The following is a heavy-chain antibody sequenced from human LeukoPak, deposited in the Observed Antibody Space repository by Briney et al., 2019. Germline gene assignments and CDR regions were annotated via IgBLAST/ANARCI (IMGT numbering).Heavy chain of an antibody. Sequence: GGSLRLSCAASGFTFSRYWMSWVRKAPGKGLEWVANIKEDGSEKYYVDPVKGRFTVSRDNAKNSLYLQMNSLRADDTAVYYCARDRYCDYWGQGTLVTVSS. CDR3: ARDRYCDY. J-gene: IGHJ4*02. CDR1: GFTFSRYW. D-gene: IGHD2-21*02. CDR2: IKEDGSEK. V-gene: IGHV3-7*01.